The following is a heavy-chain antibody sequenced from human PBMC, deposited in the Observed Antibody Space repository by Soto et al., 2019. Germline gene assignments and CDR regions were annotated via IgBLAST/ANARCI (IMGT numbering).Heavy chain of an antibody. CDR3: ARQLRYFGVMRVFDY. CDR2: INAGNGNT. J-gene: IGHJ4*02. Sequence: ASVKVSCKASGYTFTSYAMHWVRQAPGQRLEWMGWINAGNGNTKYSQKFQGRVTITRDTSASTAYMELSSLRSEDTAVYYCARQLRYFGVMRVFDYWGQGTLVTVSS. D-gene: IGHD3-9*01. V-gene: IGHV1-3*01. CDR1: GYTFTSYA.